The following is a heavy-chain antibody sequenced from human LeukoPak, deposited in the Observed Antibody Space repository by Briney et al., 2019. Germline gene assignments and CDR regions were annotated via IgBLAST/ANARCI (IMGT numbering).Heavy chain of an antibody. CDR2: ISSSGDST. CDR1: GFTFSDYV. D-gene: IGHD4-17*01. CDR3: AKEVYGVQGAY. J-gene: IGHJ4*02. V-gene: IGHV3-23*01. Sequence: QPGGSLSLSCAASGFTFSDYVMGWVRQAPGKGLEWVSAISSSGDSTYYADSVKGRFSVSRDNSKNTLYLQMNSLRAEDTAVYYCAKEVYGVQGAYWGQGTLVTVSS.